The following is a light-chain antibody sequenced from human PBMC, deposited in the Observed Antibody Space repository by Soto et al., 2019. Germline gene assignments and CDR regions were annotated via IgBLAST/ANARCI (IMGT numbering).Light chain of an antibody. CDR2: DVS. CDR3: QHYNSYSEA. CDR1: QSISDS. V-gene: IGKV1-5*01. Sequence: GDRVTITCRACQSISDSLAWYQQKPGKAPDLLISDVSKLERGVASRFSGSGSGTEFTLTISSMQPDDLATYYCQHYNSYSEAFGQGTKVDSK. J-gene: IGKJ1*01.